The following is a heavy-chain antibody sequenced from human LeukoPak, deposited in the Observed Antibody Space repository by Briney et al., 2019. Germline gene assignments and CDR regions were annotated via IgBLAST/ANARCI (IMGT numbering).Heavy chain of an antibody. CDR3: ARAIWFGEGHDY. D-gene: IGHD3-10*01. J-gene: IGHJ4*02. Sequence: PSETLSLTCTVSCGSISSGSYYWSWIRQPAGKGLEWIGRIYTSGTTNYNPSLKSRVTISLDTSKNHFSLKLSSVTAADTAVYYCARAIWFGEGHDYWGQGTLVTVSS. CDR1: CGSISSGSYY. V-gene: IGHV4-61*02. CDR2: IYTSGTT.